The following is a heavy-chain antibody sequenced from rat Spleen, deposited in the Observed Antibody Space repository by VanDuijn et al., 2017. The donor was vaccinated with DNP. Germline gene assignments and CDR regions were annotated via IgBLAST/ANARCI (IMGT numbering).Heavy chain of an antibody. CDR2: IGSDGYAP. J-gene: IGHJ2*01. D-gene: IGHD4-3*01. Sequence: EVQLVESGGGLVQPGRSLKVSCAGSGFTFSDYYMAWVRQAPTKGLEWVAYIGSDGYAPYYGDSVKGRFTISRDNAKSTLYLQMNSLRYEDMATYYCIRWNSGHFDYWGQGVMVTVSS. CDR1: GFTFSDYY. CDR3: IRWNSGHFDY. V-gene: IGHV5-22*01.